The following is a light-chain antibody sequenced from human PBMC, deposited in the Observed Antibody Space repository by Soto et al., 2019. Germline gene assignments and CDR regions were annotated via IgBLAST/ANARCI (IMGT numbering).Light chain of an antibody. CDR3: QQHDSSPRT. Sequence: EIVLTQSPGTLSLSPEERATLSCRASQSVGSSYLAWYQQRPGQAPRLLIYGASSRATGIPDRFSGSGSGTDFTLTISRLEPEDFAVYYCQQHDSSPRTFGQGTKLEIK. CDR2: GAS. V-gene: IGKV3-20*01. CDR1: QSVGSSY. J-gene: IGKJ2*01.